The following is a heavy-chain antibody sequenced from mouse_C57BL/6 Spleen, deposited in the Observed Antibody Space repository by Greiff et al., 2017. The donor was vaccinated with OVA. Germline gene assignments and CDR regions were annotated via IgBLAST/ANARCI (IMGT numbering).Heavy chain of an antibody. CDR1: GFTFSDYY. Sequence: EVKLMESGGGLVQPGGSLKLSCAASGFTFSDYYMYWVRQTPEKRLEWVAYISNGGGSTYYPDTVKGRFTISRDNAKNTLYLQMSRLKSEDTAMYYCARQNWDYWYFDVWGTGTTVTVSS. CDR3: ARQNWDYWYFDV. CDR2: ISNGGGST. J-gene: IGHJ1*03. V-gene: IGHV5-12*01. D-gene: IGHD4-1*01.